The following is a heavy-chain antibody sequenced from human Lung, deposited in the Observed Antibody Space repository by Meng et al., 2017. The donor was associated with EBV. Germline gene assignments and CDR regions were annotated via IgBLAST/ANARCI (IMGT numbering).Heavy chain of an antibody. CDR2: IYYSGST. V-gene: IGHV4-31*03. D-gene: IGHD6-19*01. CDR3: ARVSSGWDYFDY. J-gene: IGHJ4*02. Sequence: VPLQESGPVPVKPSQTLSLTSTVSGGSVSSGGYYWTWIRQHPGKGLEWFGHIYYSGSTFYNPSLKRRVIISIDTSKNQFSLNLRSVTAADTAVYYCARVSSGWDYFDYWGQGTLVTVSS. CDR1: GGSVSSGGYY.